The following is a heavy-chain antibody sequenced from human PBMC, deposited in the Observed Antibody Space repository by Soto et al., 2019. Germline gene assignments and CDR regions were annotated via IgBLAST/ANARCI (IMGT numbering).Heavy chain of an antibody. J-gene: IGHJ6*02. CDR3: ARGGTGSGSCTRYYYYGMDV. V-gene: IGHV1-3*01. D-gene: IGHD3-10*01. CDR2: INAGNGNT. CDR1: GYTFTSYA. Sequence: ASVKVSCKASGYTFTSYAMHWVRQAPGQRLEWMGWINAGNGNTKYSQKFQGRVTITRDTSASTAYMELSSLRSEDTAVYYCARGGTGSGSCTRYYYYGMDVWGQGTTVTVSS.